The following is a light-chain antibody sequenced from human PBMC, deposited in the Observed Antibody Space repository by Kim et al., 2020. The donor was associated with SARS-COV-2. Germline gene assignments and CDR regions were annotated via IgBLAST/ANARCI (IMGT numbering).Light chain of an antibody. CDR3: QSYDTTNAV. J-gene: IGLJ7*01. CDR1: GGNMAHNY. Sequence: GKTVTISCPRNGGNMAHNYVQWFQQRPGRAPTTIISEDSKRPSGVPSRFSGSIDRSSNSASLTISGLQTEDEADYYCQSYDTTNAVFGGGTQLTVL. CDR2: EDS. V-gene: IGLV6-57*03.